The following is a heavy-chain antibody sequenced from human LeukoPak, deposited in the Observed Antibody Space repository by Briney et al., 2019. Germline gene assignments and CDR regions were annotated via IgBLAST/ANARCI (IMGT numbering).Heavy chain of an antibody. Sequence: GGSLRLSCAASGFAFNDAWMSWVRQAPGKGLEWVSYISSSGSTIYYADSVKGRFTVSRDNAKNSLYLQMNSLRAEDTALYYCARDKVGARYYFDYWGQGTLVTVSS. D-gene: IGHD1-26*01. CDR1: GFAFNDAW. CDR3: ARDKVGARYYFDY. J-gene: IGHJ4*02. V-gene: IGHV3-11*04. CDR2: ISSSGSTI.